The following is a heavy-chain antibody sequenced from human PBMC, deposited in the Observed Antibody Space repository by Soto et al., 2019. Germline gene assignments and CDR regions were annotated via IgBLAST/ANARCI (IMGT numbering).Heavy chain of an antibody. CDR3: ARGAVSPDIVATIEFDY. D-gene: IGHD5-12*01. Sequence: GWSLILSCAASGFTFSSYAMHWVRQAPGKGLEWVAVISYDGSNKYYADSVKGRFTISRDNSKNTLYLQMSSLRSEDTAVYYCARGAVSPDIVATIEFDYWGQGTLVTVSS. J-gene: IGHJ4*02. CDR2: ISYDGSNK. V-gene: IGHV3-30-3*01. CDR1: GFTFSSYA.